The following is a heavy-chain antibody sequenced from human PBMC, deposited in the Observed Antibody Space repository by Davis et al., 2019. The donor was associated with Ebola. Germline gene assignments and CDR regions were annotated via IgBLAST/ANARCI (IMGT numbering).Heavy chain of an antibody. CDR2: ISWNSYRV. CDR1: GSTFDDYA. D-gene: IGHD6-6*01. CDR3: AKGVSGYSSSPIDY. V-gene: IGHV3-9*01. Sequence: GESLNISCAASGSTFDDYAMHWVRQAPREGLEWVSGISWNSYRVGYADSVQVRFTISRDNAKNSLYLQMNTLRAEDTALYYCAKGVSGYSSSPIDYWGQGILVTVSS. J-gene: IGHJ4*02.